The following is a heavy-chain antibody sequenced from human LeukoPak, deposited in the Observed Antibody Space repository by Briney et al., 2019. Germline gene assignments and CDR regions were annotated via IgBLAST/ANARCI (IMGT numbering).Heavy chain of an antibody. Sequence: GGSLRLSCAASGFTFSSYSMNWVRQAPGKGLEWVSYISSSSSTIYYADSVKGRFTISRDNAKNSLYLQMNSLRAEDTAVYYCTREGYSSSWFYYMDVWGKGTTVTVSS. J-gene: IGHJ6*03. CDR2: ISSSSSTI. V-gene: IGHV3-48*04. CDR3: TREGYSSSWFYYMDV. D-gene: IGHD6-13*01. CDR1: GFTFSSYS.